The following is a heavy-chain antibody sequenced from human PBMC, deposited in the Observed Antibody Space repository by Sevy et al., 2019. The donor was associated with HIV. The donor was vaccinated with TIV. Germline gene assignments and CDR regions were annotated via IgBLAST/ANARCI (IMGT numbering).Heavy chain of an antibody. Sequence: SETLSLTCTVSGGSISSGDYYWSWIRQPPGKGLEWIGYIYYSGSTYYNPSLKSRVTISVDTSKNQFSLKLSSVTAADTAVYYCARDAYYYDSSGYVDYWGQGTLVTVSS. D-gene: IGHD3-22*01. CDR1: GGSISSGDYY. J-gene: IGHJ4*02. CDR3: ARDAYYYDSSGYVDY. CDR2: IYYSGST. V-gene: IGHV4-30-4*01.